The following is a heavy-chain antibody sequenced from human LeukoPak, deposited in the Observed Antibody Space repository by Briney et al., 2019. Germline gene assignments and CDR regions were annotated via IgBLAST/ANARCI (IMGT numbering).Heavy chain of an antibody. Sequence: GGSLRLSCAASGFTFSSYSMNWVRQAPGKGLEWVSYISSSSSHIYYADSVKGRFTISRDNAKNSLYLQMNSLRAEDTAVYYCARDLDSSGWFDYWGQGTLVTVSS. D-gene: IGHD6-19*01. CDR1: GFTFSSYS. CDR2: ISSSSSHI. V-gene: IGHV3-21*05. J-gene: IGHJ4*02. CDR3: ARDLDSSGWFDY.